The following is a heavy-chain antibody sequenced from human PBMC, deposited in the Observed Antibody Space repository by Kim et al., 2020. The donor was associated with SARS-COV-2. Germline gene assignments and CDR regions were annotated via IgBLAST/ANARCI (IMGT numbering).Heavy chain of an antibody. D-gene: IGHD3-9*01. CDR2: ISSSSSYI. V-gene: IGHV3-21*04. CDR1: GFTFSSYS. Sequence: GGSLRLSCAASGFTFSSYSMNWVRQAPGKGLEWVSSISSSSSYIYYADSVKGRFTISRDNAKNSLYLQMNSLRAEDTAVYYCARPQNYDILTGYNSDWGQGTLVTVSS. J-gene: IGHJ4*02. CDR3: ARPQNYDILTGYNSD.